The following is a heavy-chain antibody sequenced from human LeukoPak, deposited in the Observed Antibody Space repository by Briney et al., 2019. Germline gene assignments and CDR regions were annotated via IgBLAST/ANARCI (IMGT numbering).Heavy chain of an antibody. J-gene: IGHJ3*02. V-gene: IGHV1-2*02. CDR1: GYTFTGYY. D-gene: IGHD2-15*01. Sequence: EASVKVSCKASGYTFTGYYMHWVRQAPGQGLEWMGWINPNSGGTNYAQKFQGRVTMTRDTPISTAYMELSRLRSDDTAVYYCASGVVVVVAATRGDAFDIWGQGTMVTVSS. CDR2: INPNSGGT. CDR3: ASGVVVVVAATRGDAFDI.